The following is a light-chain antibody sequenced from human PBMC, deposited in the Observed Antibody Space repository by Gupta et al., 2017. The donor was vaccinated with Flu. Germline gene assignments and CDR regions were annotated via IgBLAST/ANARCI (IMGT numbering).Light chain of an antibody. CDR1: SSDVGGYNY. CDR3: CSYAGSYTLV. V-gene: IGLV2-11*01. Sequence: QSALTQPRSVSGSPGQSVTISCTGTSSDVGGYNYVSWYHQHPGKAPKLMIYDVSKRPSGVPDRFSGSKSGNTASLTISGLQAEDEAGYYCCSYAGSYTLVFGGGTKLTVL. J-gene: IGLJ2*01. CDR2: DVS.